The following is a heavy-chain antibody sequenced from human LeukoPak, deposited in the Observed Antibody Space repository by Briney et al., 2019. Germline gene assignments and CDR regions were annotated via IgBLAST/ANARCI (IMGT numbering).Heavy chain of an antibody. CDR1: GGSIRSSYYY. D-gene: IGHD1-26*01. J-gene: IGHJ4*02. Sequence: PSETLSLTCTVSGGSIRSSYYYWGWIRQPPGKGLEWIGYIYYSGSTYYNPSLKRRVTISVDTSKNQFSLKLSSVTAADTAVYYCARGLIVGATPIDYWGQGTLVTVSS. CDR3: ARGLIVGATPIDY. CDR2: IYYSGST. V-gene: IGHV4-30-4*08.